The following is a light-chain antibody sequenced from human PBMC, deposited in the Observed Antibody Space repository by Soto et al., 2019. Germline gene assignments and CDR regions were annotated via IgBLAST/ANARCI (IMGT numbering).Light chain of an antibody. Sequence: DIQITQSPSSLSASVGDRVTISCRASQIISTYLNWYQQKPGTAPRLLISRASSVKSGVPPRFSSSGSGRDFTLTISSLRPEDIATYFCQQSYTSPPWTFGQGTKVDIK. J-gene: IGKJ1*01. CDR1: QIISTY. CDR3: QQSYTSPPWT. CDR2: RAS. V-gene: IGKV1-39*01.